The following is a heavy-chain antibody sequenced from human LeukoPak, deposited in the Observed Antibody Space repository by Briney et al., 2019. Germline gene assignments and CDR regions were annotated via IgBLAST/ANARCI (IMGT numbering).Heavy chain of an antibody. D-gene: IGHD2/OR15-2a*01. J-gene: IGHJ6*02. CDR2: IHNSGRT. Sequence: SETLSLTCTVSGDSISDYYWSWIRQPPGKGLEWIGYIHNSGRTTNIPSLKSRVTISVDTSKNHFSLKLSSETAADTAVYYCARHILPVAGSGLDVWGQGTTVTVSS. CDR1: GDSISDYY. CDR3: ARHILPVAGSGLDV. V-gene: IGHV4-59*08.